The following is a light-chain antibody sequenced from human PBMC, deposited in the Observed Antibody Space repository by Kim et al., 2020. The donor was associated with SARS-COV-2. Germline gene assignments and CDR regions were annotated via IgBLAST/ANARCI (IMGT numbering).Light chain of an antibody. CDR1: QSVTRGY. CDR2: HAT. CDR3: QHYGSLPLT. Sequence: SPGERATLSCRASQSVTRGYLALYQQKPGQAPRLLIYHATNRATGIPDRFSGSGAGTDFTLTISSLKPEDFAVYYCQHYGSLPLTFAGGTKVDIK. J-gene: IGKJ4*01. V-gene: IGKV3-20*01.